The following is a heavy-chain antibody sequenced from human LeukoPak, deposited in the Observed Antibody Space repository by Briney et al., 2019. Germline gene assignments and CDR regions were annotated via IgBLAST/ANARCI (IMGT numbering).Heavy chain of an antibody. CDR2: IYSGGST. J-gene: IGHJ6*02. Sequence: GGSLRLSCAASGFTVSSNYMGWVRQAPGKGLEWVSVIYSGGSTYYADSVKGRFTISRDNSKNTLYLQMNSLRAEDTAVYYCARDQAYYDILTGYYYCYYGMDVWGQGTTVTVSS. CDR3: ARDQAYYDILTGYYYCYYGMDV. D-gene: IGHD3-9*01. CDR1: GFTVSSNY. V-gene: IGHV3-66*01.